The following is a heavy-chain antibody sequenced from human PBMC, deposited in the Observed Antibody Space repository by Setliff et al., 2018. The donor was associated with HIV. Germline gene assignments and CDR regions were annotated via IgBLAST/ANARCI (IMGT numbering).Heavy chain of an antibody. CDR1: DFSIGATSYY. Sequence: PSETLSLTCNVLDFSIGATSYYWGWIRQPPGKGLQWIGSVYYNGDTKYNPSLKSRLVISVDKTKNQFSLMLNSLTVADTAVYYCARLGYYNLWSGYWTDTWGQGKSVTAPQ. CDR3: ARLGYYNLWSGYWTDT. J-gene: IGHJ4*02. D-gene: IGHD3-3*01. CDR2: VYYNGDT. V-gene: IGHV4-39*01.